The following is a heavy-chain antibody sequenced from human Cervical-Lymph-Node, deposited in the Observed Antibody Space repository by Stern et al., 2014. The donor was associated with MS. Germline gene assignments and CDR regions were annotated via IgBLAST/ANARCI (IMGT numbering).Heavy chain of an antibody. D-gene: IGHD1-7*01. CDR1: GFTFSTYD. CDR3: TRGGSHWNSNCFDP. J-gene: IGHJ5*02. V-gene: IGHV3-13*01. CDR2: IGPTGDT. Sequence: EMQLVESGGGLVQPGGSLRLSCAASGFTFSTYDMHWVRQTTGKGLEWVSGIGPTGDTYYPGSVKGRFTISRENAENSLYLQMNSLRAADTAVYYCTRGGSHWNSNCFDPWGQGTLVTVSS.